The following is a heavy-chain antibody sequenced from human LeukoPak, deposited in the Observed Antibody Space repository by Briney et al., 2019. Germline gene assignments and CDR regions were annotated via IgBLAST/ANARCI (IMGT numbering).Heavy chain of an antibody. V-gene: IGHV3-11*04. J-gene: IGHJ6*03. Sequence: AGGSLRLSCAASGFTFSDYYMSWIRQAPGKGLEWVSYISRSGSNRYDADSVKGRSTISRDNAKNSVYLQMNSLRAEDTAVYYCARGRFGDLGYQGYYFYYYMDVWGNGTTVTVSS. CDR2: ISRSGSNR. CDR3: ARGRFGDLGYQGYYFYYYMDV. D-gene: IGHD3-10*01. CDR1: GFTFSDYY.